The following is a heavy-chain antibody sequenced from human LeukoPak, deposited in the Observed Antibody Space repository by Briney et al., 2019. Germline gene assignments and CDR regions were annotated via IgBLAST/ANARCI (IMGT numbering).Heavy chain of an antibody. V-gene: IGHV3-15*01. CDR1: GFTFSNAW. Sequence: GGSLRLSCAASGFTFSNAWMSWVRQAPGKGLEWVGRIKSKTDGGTTDYAAPVKGRFTISRDDSKNTLYLQMNSLKTEDTAVYYCTPDVYDSSGYRDYWGQGTLVTVPS. D-gene: IGHD3-22*01. J-gene: IGHJ4*02. CDR3: TPDVYDSSGYRDY. CDR2: IKSKTDGGTT.